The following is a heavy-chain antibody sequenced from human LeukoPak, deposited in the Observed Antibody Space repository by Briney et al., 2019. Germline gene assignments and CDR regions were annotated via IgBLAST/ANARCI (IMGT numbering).Heavy chain of an antibody. CDR1: GGSIGIYY. Sequence: SGTLSLTCTVSGGSIGIYYWNWIRQPAGKGLEWIGRIHTSGSIIYNPSLKSRVTMSLDTSNNQFSLYLSSVTAADTAVYYCATSGYNYAPFDYWGQGTLVTVS. V-gene: IGHV4-4*07. CDR3: ATSGYNYAPFDY. CDR2: IHTSGSI. J-gene: IGHJ4*02. D-gene: IGHD5-18*01.